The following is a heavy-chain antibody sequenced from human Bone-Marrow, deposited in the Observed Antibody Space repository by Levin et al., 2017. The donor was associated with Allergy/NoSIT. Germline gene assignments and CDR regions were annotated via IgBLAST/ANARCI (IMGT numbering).Heavy chain of an antibody. D-gene: IGHD2-15*01. V-gene: IGHV4-31*03. Sequence: SQTLSLTCSVSGGSISSGNYYWSWIRQHPGKGLEWIGYIYYSGSTYYNPSLKGRLALSVDTSKKQLSLNLTSLTVADTAVYYCARAPSVGMGFYFDYWGQGTLVTVSS. CDR1: GGSISSGNYY. CDR3: ARAPSVGMGFYFDY. CDR2: IYYSGST. J-gene: IGHJ4*02.